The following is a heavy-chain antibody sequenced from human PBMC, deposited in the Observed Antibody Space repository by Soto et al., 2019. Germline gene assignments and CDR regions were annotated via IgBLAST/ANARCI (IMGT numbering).Heavy chain of an antibody. Sequence: EVQLVESGGGLVQPGGSQRLSCAASGFTFSDHSMAWVRQAPGKGLEWVGRIRNKANSYTTDYAASVKGRFTISRDDSKDSLYLQMNSLKTEDTAIYYCARDSGKGAYFDYWGHGTLATVSS. CDR2: IRNKANSYTT. CDR3: ARDSGKGAYFDY. V-gene: IGHV3-72*01. CDR1: GFTFSDHS. J-gene: IGHJ4*01. D-gene: IGHD1-26*01.